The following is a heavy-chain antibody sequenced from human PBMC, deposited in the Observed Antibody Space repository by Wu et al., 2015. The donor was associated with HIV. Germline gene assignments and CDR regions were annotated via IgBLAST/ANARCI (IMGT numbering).Heavy chain of an antibody. Sequence: QVQLVQSGAEVKKPGSSVKVSCKASGGTFSSYAISWVRQAPGQGLEWMGRIIPMFGTTNYAQKFQGRVTITADESTSTAYMELSSLKSEDTAVYYCARNEYYYGSGSPMGYYYYGMDVWGQGTTVTV. CDR3: ARNEYYYGSGSPMGYYYYGMDV. D-gene: IGHD3-10*01. CDR2: IIPMFGTT. CDR1: GGTFSSYA. J-gene: IGHJ6*02. V-gene: IGHV1-69*13.